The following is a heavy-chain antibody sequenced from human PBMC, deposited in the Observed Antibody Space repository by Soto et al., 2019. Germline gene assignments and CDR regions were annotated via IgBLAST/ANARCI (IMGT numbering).Heavy chain of an antibody. J-gene: IGHJ4*02. D-gene: IGHD1-26*01. V-gene: IGHV3-30*18. CDR3: AKVDSGSYLGYFDY. Sequence: QVQLVESGGGVVQPGRSLRLSCAASGFTFSSYGMHWVRQAPGKGLEWVAVISYDGSNKYYADSVKGRFTISRDNSKNTLYLQMNSLRAEDTAVYYCAKVDSGSYLGYFDYWGQGTLVTVSS. CDR1: GFTFSSYG. CDR2: ISYDGSNK.